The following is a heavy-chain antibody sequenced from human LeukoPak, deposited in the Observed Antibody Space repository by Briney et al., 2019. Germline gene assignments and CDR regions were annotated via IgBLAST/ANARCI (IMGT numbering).Heavy chain of an antibody. CDR1: GFTVSSNY. V-gene: IGHV3-66*01. Sequence: PGGSLRLSCAVSGFTVSSNYMSWVRQAPGKGLEWVSVIYSGGSTYYADSVKGRFTISRDNSKNTLYLQMNSLRAEDTAVYYCARDVNYSFDYWGQGTLVTVSS. J-gene: IGHJ4*02. D-gene: IGHD5-24*01. CDR3: ARDVNYSFDY. CDR2: IYSGGST.